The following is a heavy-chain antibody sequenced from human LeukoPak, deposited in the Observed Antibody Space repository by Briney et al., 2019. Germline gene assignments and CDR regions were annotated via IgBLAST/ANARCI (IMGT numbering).Heavy chain of an antibody. Sequence: SETLSLTCTVSGGSISSYYWSWIRQPPGKGLEWIWYIYYSGSTNYNPSLKSRVTISVDTSKNQFSLKLSSVTAADTAVYYCARDYYDSSGYYYWFDPWGQGTLVTVSS. V-gene: IGHV4-59*01. CDR3: ARDYYDSSGYYYWFDP. J-gene: IGHJ5*02. CDR2: IYYSGST. D-gene: IGHD3-22*01. CDR1: GGSISSYY.